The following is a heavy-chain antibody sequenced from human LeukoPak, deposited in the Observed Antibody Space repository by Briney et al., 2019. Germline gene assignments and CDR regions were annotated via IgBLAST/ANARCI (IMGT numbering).Heavy chain of an antibody. CDR1: GFTFSSYS. Sequence: KPGGSLRLSCAASGFTFSSYSMNWVRRAPGKGLEWVSSISSGGSYIYYADSVKGRFTISRDNAKNSLYLQMNSLRAEDTAVYYCATSLQVVVDYWGQGTLVTVSS. J-gene: IGHJ4*02. CDR2: ISSGGSYI. CDR3: ATSLQVVVDY. V-gene: IGHV3-21*01. D-gene: IGHD6-6*01.